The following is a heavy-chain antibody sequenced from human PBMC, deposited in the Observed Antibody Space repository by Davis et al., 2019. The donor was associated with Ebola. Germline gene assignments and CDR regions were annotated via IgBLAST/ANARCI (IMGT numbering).Heavy chain of an antibody. J-gene: IGHJ4*02. CDR1: GFTSSSYS. D-gene: IGHD6-13*01. Sequence: GGSLRLSCAASGFTSSSYSMNWVRQAPGKGLEWVSSISSSSSYIYYADSVKGRFTISRDNAKNSLYLQMNSLRAEDTALYYCAKGRAGTVSKLFDYWGQGTLVTVSS. CDR2: ISSSSSYI. V-gene: IGHV3-21*04. CDR3: AKGRAGTVSKLFDY.